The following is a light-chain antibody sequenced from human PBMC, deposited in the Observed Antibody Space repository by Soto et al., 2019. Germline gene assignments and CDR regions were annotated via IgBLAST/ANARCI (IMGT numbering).Light chain of an antibody. J-gene: IGLJ1*01. V-gene: IGLV2-23*01. CDR1: SSDVGTYNL. Sequence: QSALTQPAAVSGSPGQSITISCTGTSSDVGTYNLVSWYQQYPGKAPKLMIYATSKRPSGVSNRFSGSKSGNTASLNVSGLQAEDEADYYCCSYADNTDYVFGTGTKLTVL. CDR3: CSYADNTDYV. CDR2: ATS.